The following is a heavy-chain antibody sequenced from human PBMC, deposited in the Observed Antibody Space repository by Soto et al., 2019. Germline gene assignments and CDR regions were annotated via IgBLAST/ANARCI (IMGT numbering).Heavy chain of an antibody. CDR2: IYWDDDK. CDR3: AHVVPAAPREYGMDV. J-gene: IGHJ6*02. V-gene: IGHV2-5*02. CDR1: GFSLSTSGAG. Sequence: QITLKESGPTLVKPTQTLTLTCTFPGFSLSTSGAGVGWIRQPPGKALQWLALIYWDDDKRYSPSLKSRLTITKDTSKNQGVLRMTSVDPVETSTYCCAHVVPAAPREYGMDVWGQGTTVTVSS. D-gene: IGHD2-2*01.